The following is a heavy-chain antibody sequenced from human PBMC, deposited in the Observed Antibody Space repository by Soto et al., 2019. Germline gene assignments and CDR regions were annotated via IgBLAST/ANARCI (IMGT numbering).Heavy chain of an antibody. CDR3: ARLIIVPAGTPRGWFDP. CDR1: GGSISSYY. D-gene: IGHD2-2*01. J-gene: IGHJ5*02. CDR2: IFYFGST. Sequence: PSETLSLTCTVSGGSISSYYWSWIRQTPGKGLEWIGYIFYFGSTNYNPSLKSRVTLSIDTSKNQLSLKLSSVTAADTAVYYCARLIIVPAGTPRGWFDPWGQGALVTVSS. V-gene: IGHV4-59*08.